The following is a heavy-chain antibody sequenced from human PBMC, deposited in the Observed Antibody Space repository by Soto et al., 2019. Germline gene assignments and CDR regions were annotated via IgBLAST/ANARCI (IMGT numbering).Heavy chain of an antibody. J-gene: IGHJ4*02. D-gene: IGHD7-27*01. CDR2: ISGSGGST. CDR3: AKDRISDPTWVDY. CDR1: GFTFSSYA. Sequence: PRLSCAASGFTFSSYAMSWVRQAPGKGLEWVSAISGSGGSTYYADSVKGRFTISRDNSKNTLYLQMNSLRAEDTAVYYCAKDRISDPTWVDYWGQGTLVTVSS. V-gene: IGHV3-23*01.